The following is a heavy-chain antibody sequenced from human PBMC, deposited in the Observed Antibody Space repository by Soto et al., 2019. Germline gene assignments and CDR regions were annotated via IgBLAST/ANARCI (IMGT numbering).Heavy chain of an antibody. CDR1: GGSINDVDSY. Sequence: PSETLSLTCTVSGGSINDVDSYWTWIRQSPGRGPEWIGYIHNSGNTFYSPSLKRRLAISIDTSKSQFSLKLSAVTVADTAFYYCARSTYGEGYRHFFADWGQGTLVTVSS. CDR2: IHNSGNT. J-gene: IGHJ4*02. V-gene: IGHV4-30-4*01. CDR3: ARSTYGEGYRHFFAD. D-gene: IGHD3-16*02.